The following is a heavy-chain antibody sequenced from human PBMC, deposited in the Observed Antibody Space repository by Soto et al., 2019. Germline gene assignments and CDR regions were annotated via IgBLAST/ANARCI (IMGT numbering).Heavy chain of an antibody. J-gene: IGHJ6*02. V-gene: IGHV3-30*18. CDR3: AKDGAAAVLYYYYGMDV. D-gene: IGHD6-13*01. CDR1: GFTFSSYG. CDR2: ISYDGSNK. Sequence: GGSLRLSCAASGFTFSSYGMHWVRQAPGKGLEWVAVISYDGSNKYYADSVKGRFTISRDNSKNTLYLQMNSLRAEDTAVYYCAKDGAAAVLYYYYGMDVWGQGTTVTVSS.